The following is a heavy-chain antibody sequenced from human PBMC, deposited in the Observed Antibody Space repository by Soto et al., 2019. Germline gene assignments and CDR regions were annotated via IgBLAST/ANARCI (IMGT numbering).Heavy chain of an antibody. D-gene: IGHD5-12*01. CDR1: GGSISSYY. V-gene: IGHV4-4*07. CDR2: IYTSGST. Sequence: PSETLSLTCTVSGGSISSYYWSWIRQPAGKGLEWIGRIYTSGSTNYNPSLKSRVTMSVDTSKNQFSLKLSSVTAADTAVYYCAREGVATIPRVYYYGMDVWRHGTTVTVSS. J-gene: IGHJ6*02. CDR3: AREGVATIPRVYYYGMDV.